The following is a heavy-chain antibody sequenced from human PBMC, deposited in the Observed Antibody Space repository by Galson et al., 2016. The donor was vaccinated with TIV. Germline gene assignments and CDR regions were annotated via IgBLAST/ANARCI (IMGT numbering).Heavy chain of an antibody. Sequence: SLRLSCATSGFTFDHYAMHWVRQRPGKGLEWVSLITWEGDRTHYADYVQGRFTISRDNSRFSLYLQMDSLRFEDTAIYFCAKDYMWKENYFYMHVWGKGTTVTVSS. CDR2: ITWEGDRT. V-gene: IGHV3-43*01. J-gene: IGHJ6*03. D-gene: IGHD1-1*01. CDR3: AKDYMWKENYFYMHV. CDR1: GFTFDHYA.